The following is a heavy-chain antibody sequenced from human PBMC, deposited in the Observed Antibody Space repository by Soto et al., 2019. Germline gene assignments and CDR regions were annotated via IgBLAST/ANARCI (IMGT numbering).Heavy chain of an antibody. CDR3: AREAYTVVSHPIDY. J-gene: IGHJ4*02. D-gene: IGHD2-15*01. Sequence: PSETLSLTCTVSGGSISSGDYYWSWIRQPPGKGLEWIGYIYYSGSTYYNPSLKSRVTISVDTSKNQFSLKLSSVTAADTAVYYCAREAYTVVSHPIDYWGRGTLVTVSS. CDR2: IYYSGST. CDR1: GGSISSGDYY. V-gene: IGHV4-30-4*01.